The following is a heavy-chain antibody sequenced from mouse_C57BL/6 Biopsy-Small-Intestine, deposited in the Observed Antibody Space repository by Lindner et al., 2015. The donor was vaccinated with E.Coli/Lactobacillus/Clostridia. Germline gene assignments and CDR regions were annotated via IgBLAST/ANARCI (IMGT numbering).Heavy chain of an antibody. Sequence: SVKVSCKASGDSFSSHTFSWVRQAPGQGLEWMGGIIPIFGGANYPQKFQGRVTITADRSTSTAYLELSSLGSEDTAVYYCAKAGGFDYSDSYYYYDMNVWGQGTAVTVSS. D-gene: IGHD3-3*01. CDR1: GDSFSSHT. J-gene: IGHJ1*01. CDR2: IIPIFGGA. V-gene: IGHV1-55*01. CDR3: AKAGGFDYSDSYYYYDMNV.